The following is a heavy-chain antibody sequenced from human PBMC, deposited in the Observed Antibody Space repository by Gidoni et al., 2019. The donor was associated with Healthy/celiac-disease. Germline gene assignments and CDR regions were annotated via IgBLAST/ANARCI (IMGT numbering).Heavy chain of an antibody. D-gene: IGHD6-13*01. CDR2: ISYEGSNK. CDR1: GFTFSSDA. V-gene: IGHV3-30-3*01. Sequence: QVQLVESGGGVVQPGRSLRLSCAASGFTFSSDAMHWVRQAPGKGLEWVAGISYEGSNKYYADSVKGRFTISRDNSKNTLYLQMNSLRAEDTAVYYCARDRGDSSSGFDYWGQGTLVTVSS. J-gene: IGHJ4*02. CDR3: ARDRGDSSSGFDY.